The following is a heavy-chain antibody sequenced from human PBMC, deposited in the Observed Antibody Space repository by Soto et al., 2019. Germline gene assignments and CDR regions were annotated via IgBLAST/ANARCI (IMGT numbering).Heavy chain of an antibody. CDR1: GYSFTDYH. Sequence: ASEKVSCKASGYSFTDYHIHWVRQAPGQGFEWLGRINPKSGGTSTAQKFQGWVTMTRDRSISTVYMELTRLRSDDTAVYFCARGHSTDCSNGVCSFFYNHEMDVWGQGTTVTVSS. CDR3: ARGHSTDCSNGVCSFFYNHEMDV. J-gene: IGHJ6*02. V-gene: IGHV1-2*04. D-gene: IGHD2-8*01. CDR2: INPKSGGT.